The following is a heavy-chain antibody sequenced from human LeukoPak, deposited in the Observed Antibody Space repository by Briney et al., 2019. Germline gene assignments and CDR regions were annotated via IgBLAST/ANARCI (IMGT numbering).Heavy chain of an antibody. Sequence: GGSLRLPCGASGFSFSSYSMNWVRQAPGRGLEWVSYISRGSGTIYYADSVKGRFTISRDNAKNSLYLQMNSLRAEDTAVYYCARDSVQDSYYYYMDVWGKGTTLTVSS. V-gene: IGHV3-48*01. CDR1: GFSFSSYS. CDR3: ARDSVQDSYYYYMDV. D-gene: IGHD1-1*01. CDR2: ISRGSGTI. J-gene: IGHJ6*03.